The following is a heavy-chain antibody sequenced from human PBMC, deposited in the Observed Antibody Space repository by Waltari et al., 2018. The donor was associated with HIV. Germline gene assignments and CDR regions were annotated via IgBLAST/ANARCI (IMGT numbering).Heavy chain of an antibody. D-gene: IGHD3-22*01. CDR1: ASSISRNYY. CDR2: IYRSGTT. J-gene: IGHJ3*02. CDR3: ARDQDYYDSSGYTSYAFDI. V-gene: IGHV4-38-2*02. Sequence: QVLLQESGPRLVKSSETLSLTCTVSASSISRNYYCGWLRQAPGKGLEWIGSIYRSGTTYYNPSFKTRVTISVNMSKNQYSLKLSSLTAADTAVYYCARDQDYYDSSGYTSYAFDIWGRGTMIIVSS.